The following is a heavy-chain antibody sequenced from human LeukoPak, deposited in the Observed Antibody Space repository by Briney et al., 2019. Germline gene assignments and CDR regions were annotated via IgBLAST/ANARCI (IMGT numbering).Heavy chain of an antibody. CDR3: AREEGSSWYSTNYYYYMDV. J-gene: IGHJ6*03. Sequence: ASVKVSCKASGYTFTSYYMHGVRQSPGQGLEWMGIINPSGGSTSYAQKFQGRVTMTRDMSTSTVYMELSSLRSEDTAVYYCAREEGSSWYSTNYYYYMDVGGKGTTVTVSS. V-gene: IGHV1-46*01. CDR1: GYTFTSYY. CDR2: INPSGGST. D-gene: IGHD6-13*01.